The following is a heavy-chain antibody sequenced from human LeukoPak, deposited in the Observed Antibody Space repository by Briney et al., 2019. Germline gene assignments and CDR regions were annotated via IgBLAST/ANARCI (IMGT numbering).Heavy chain of an antibody. V-gene: IGHV4-59*01. CDR1: GDFPDMYS. J-gene: IGHJ4*02. CDR3: AGRSARYFDS. Sequence: PPETLSPTCTLSGDFPDMYSWSWIRQPPGGWLQWIGYVFYSGPTNYDASLKSRVAISVDRSKNQFSLTLTSVSAADTAVYYCAGRSARYFDSWGQATPVTVSS. D-gene: IGHD1-26*01. CDR2: VFYSGPT.